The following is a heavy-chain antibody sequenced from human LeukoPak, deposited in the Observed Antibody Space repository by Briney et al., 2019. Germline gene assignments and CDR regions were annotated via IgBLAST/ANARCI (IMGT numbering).Heavy chain of an antibody. CDR2: IIPIFGTA. J-gene: IGHJ6*03. D-gene: IGHD3-10*01. CDR3: ARFSMVRGVIITGYYYYMDV. CDR1: GGTFSSYA. V-gene: IGHV1-69*13. Sequence: GASVKVSCKASGGTFSSYAISWVRQAPGQGLEWMGGIIPIFGTANYAQKLQGRVTITADESTSTAYMELSSLRSEDTAVYYCARFSMVRGVIITGYYYYMDVWGKGTTVTISS.